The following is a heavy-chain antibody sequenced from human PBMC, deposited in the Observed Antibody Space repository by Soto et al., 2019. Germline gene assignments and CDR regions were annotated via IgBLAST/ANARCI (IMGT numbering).Heavy chain of an antibody. V-gene: IGHV1-24*01. J-gene: IGHJ4*02. Sequence: QVHLVQSGAEVKKPGASVKVSCKVSGYTLIELSMHWVRQAPGKGLEWMGGFDPEDGETTYAQKFQGRVTMTEDTSTDTAYMELSSLRAEDTAVYYCVTETRGEYYYDSNGLEENWGQGTLVTVSS. CDR3: VTETRGEYYYDSNGLEEN. D-gene: IGHD3-22*01. CDR2: FDPEDGET. CDR1: GYTLIELS.